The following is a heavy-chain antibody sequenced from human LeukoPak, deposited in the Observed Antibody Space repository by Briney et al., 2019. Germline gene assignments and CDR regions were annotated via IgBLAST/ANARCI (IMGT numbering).Heavy chain of an antibody. CDR2: IYTSGST. V-gene: IGHV4-4*07. CDR1: GGSISSYY. Sequence: AETLSLTCTVSGGSISSYYWSWIRQPAGKGLEWIGRIYTSGSTNYNPSLKSRVTMSVDTSKNQFSLKLSSVTAADTAVYYCARGLRFLEWLPRHDAFDIWGQGTMVTVSS. J-gene: IGHJ3*02. D-gene: IGHD3-3*01. CDR3: ARGLRFLEWLPRHDAFDI.